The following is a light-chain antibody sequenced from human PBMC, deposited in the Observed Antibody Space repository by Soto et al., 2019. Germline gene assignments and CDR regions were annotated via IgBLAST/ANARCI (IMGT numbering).Light chain of an antibody. V-gene: IGKV3-15*01. CDR3: QQYNNWPRT. CDR2: GAS. CDR1: QSVSSN. Sequence: EIVMTQSPATLSVSPGERATLSCRASQSVSSNLAWYQQKPGQAPRLLIYGASTRATGIPARFSGSGSGTEFTLTISSLQSEDFAVYYFQQYNNWPRTFGQGTQVEIK. J-gene: IGKJ1*01.